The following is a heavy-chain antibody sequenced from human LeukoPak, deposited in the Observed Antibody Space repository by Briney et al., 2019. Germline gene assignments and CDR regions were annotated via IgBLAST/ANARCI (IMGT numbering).Heavy chain of an antibody. V-gene: IGHV4-59*01. CDR1: GGSINSYD. J-gene: IGHJ6*03. Sequence: SETLSLTCNVSGGSINSYDWSWIRQPPGKGLEWIGYIYYSGSSNYNPSLKSRVTISVDTSKDQFSLKLSSVTAADTAVYYCARVPRSYYYYYYMDVWGKGTTVTVSS. CDR3: ARVPRSYYYYYYMDV. CDR2: IYYSGSS.